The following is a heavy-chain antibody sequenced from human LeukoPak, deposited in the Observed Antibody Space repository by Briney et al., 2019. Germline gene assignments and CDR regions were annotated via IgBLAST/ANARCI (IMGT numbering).Heavy chain of an antibody. Sequence: PGGSLRLSCAASGFTFSSYWMHWVRQAPGKGLVWVSRISTDGSSTNSADSEKGRLTISRDNAKNTLYLQMNSLRAEDTAVYYCVREYSSSSGRAFDMWGQGTMVTVSP. CDR3: VREYSSSSGRAFDM. J-gene: IGHJ3*02. D-gene: IGHD6-6*01. V-gene: IGHV3-74*01. CDR2: ISTDGSST. CDR1: GFTFSSYW.